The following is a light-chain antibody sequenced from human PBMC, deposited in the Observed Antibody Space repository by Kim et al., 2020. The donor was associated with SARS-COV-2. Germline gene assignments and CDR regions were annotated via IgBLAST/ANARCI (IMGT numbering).Light chain of an antibody. V-gene: IGKV3-11*01. CDR2: DTF. Sequence: LSPGERATLSCMASQYVSIYLAWYQQRPGQAPRLLIYDTFNRATGIPTRFSGSGSGTDFTLTISGVEPEDSAVYYCQQRYNWPGTLGQGTKVEIK. CDR1: QYVSIY. J-gene: IGKJ1*01. CDR3: QQRYNWPGT.